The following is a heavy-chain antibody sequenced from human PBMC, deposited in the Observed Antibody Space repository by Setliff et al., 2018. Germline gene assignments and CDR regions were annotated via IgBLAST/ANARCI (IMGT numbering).Heavy chain of an antibody. Sequence: ASVKVSCKASGYSFSDFYIHWVRQVPGRGPEWMGSINPKSGVTRYVQKFQGRVTITRDTSISTAYMELSSLRSDDTAVYYCARDGINWLNWLDLWGQGTPVTVSS. V-gene: IGHV1-2*02. CDR2: INPKSGVT. CDR1: GYSFSDFY. D-gene: IGHD1-1*01. J-gene: IGHJ5*02. CDR3: ARDGINWLNWLDL.